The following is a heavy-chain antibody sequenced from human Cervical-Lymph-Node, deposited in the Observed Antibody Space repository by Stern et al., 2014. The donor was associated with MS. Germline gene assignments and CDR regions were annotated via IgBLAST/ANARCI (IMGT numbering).Heavy chain of an antibody. D-gene: IGHD5-18*01. Sequence: QVQLQESGPGLVKPSETLSLTCTVSGGSISSSSYYWGWIRQPPGKGLEWIGSIYYSGSTYYNPSLKSRPPISVNPSKTHFPLKLTSVTAADTAVYYCARLTGYSYDHFDYWGQGTLVTVSS. CDR2: IYYSGST. CDR3: ARLTGYSYDHFDY. V-gene: IGHV4-39*01. CDR1: GGSISSSSYY. J-gene: IGHJ4*02.